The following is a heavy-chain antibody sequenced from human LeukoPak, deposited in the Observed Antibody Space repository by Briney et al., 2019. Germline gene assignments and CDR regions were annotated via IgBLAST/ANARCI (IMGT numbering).Heavy chain of an antibody. J-gene: IGHJ5*02. CDR3: ARRYYGRSFDP. CDR1: GGSISRSSNW. V-gene: IGHV4-39*01. CDR2: IYDSGNT. Sequence: SETLSLTCTVSGGSISRSSNWWGWVRQPPGKGLEWIGTIYDSGNTFYNPSLTSRVTISLDTSRNQFSLRLSSVTAADTAVYYCARRYYGRSFDPWGHGTLVTVSS. D-gene: IGHD3-3*01.